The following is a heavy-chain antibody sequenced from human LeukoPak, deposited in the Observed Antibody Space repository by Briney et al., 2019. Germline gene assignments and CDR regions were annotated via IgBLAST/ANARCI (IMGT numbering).Heavy chain of an antibody. J-gene: IGHJ6*02. CDR1: GFPFSSYA. CDR2: ISGSGGST. V-gene: IGHV3-23*01. Sequence: GGSLRLSCAASGFPFSSYAMSWIRQAPGKGLEWVSAISGSGGSTYYADSVKGRFTISRDNSKNTLYLQMNSLRAEDTAVYYCARGRRPIFTMIGGYYGMDVWGQGTTVTVSS. CDR3: ARGRRPIFTMIGGYYGMDV. D-gene: IGHD3-22*01.